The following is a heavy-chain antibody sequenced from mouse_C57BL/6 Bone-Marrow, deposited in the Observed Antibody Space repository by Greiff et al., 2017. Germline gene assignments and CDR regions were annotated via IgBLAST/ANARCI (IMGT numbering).Heavy chain of an antibody. CDR3: ARRGRTSAMDY. D-gene: IGHD5-1*01. J-gene: IGHJ4*01. CDR1: GFTFSSYG. V-gene: IGHV5-6*01. Sequence: EVQLVESGGDLVKPGGSLKLSCAASGFTFSSYGMSWVRQTPDKRLEWVANISSGGSYTYYPDSVKGRFTISRDNAKNTLYLQMSSLKSENTAMYYCARRGRTSAMDYWGQGTSVTVSS. CDR2: ISSGGSYT.